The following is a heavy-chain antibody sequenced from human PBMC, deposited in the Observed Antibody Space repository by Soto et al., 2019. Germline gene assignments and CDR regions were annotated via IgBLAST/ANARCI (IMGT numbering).Heavy chain of an antibody. V-gene: IGHV3-15*07. Sequence: GGSLRLSCAASGFTFSNAGMNWVRQAPGKGLEWVGRIKSKTDGGTTDYAAPVKGRFTISRDDSKNTLYLQMNSLKTEDTAVYYCTTGALGYCISTSCYAAYYYYGMDVWGQGTTVTVSS. CDR3: TTGALGYCISTSCYAAYYYYGMDV. CDR1: GFTFSNAG. J-gene: IGHJ6*02. D-gene: IGHD2-2*01. CDR2: IKSKTDGGTT.